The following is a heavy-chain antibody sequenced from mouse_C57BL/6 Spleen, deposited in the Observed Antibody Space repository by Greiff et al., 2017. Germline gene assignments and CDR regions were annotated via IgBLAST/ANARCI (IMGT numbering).Heavy chain of an antibody. CDR2: IRSKSSNYAT. CDR3: VREGGMYSNYFYAMYY. Sequence: VQLKESGGGLVQPKGSLKLSCAASGFTFNTYAMHWVRQAPGKGLEWVARIRSKSSNYATYYADSVKDRFTISRDESQIMLYLQINNLKTEDTAMYYCVREGGMYSNYFYAMYYWGQGTSVTVSS. CDR1: GFTFNTYA. V-gene: IGHV10-3*01. D-gene: IGHD2-5*01. J-gene: IGHJ4*01.